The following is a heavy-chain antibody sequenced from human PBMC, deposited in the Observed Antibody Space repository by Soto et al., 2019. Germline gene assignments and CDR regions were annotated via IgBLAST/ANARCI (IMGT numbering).Heavy chain of an antibody. Sequence: ASVKVSCKASGDTFSSYAISWVRQAPGQGLEWMGGIIPILGTPNYAQKFQGRVTITADKSTSTAYMELSSLRSEDTAVYYCARERSRYNRSGYYRPDYWGQGTLVTVSS. CDR2: IIPILGTP. D-gene: IGHD3-22*01. V-gene: IGHV1-69*10. CDR3: ARERSRYNRSGYYRPDY. J-gene: IGHJ4*02. CDR1: GDTFSSYA.